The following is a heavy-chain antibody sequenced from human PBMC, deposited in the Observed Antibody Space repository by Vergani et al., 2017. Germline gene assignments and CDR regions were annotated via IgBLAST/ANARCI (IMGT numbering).Heavy chain of an antibody. CDR1: GFTSSYYG. J-gene: IGHJ1*01. CDR2: ISYDGTQK. D-gene: IGHD2-2*01. V-gene: IGHV3-30*03. Sequence: QVHLVESGGGVVQPGRSLRLSCVVSGFTSSYYGMHWVRQAPGKGLEWVAVISYDGTQKYYADSVKCRFTISRDNSKSTLYLQMNSLRTEDTAVYYCATKSCSTPGCQIGYFREWGQGTLVTVSS. CDR3: ATKSCSTPGCQIGYFRE.